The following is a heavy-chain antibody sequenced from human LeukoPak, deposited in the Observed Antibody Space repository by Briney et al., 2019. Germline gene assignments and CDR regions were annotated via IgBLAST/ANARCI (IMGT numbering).Heavy chain of an antibody. D-gene: IGHD3-3*01. CDR2: IYSGGST. CDR1: GFTVSSNY. CDR3: ARGGFLEWLYGMDV. V-gene: IGHV3-66*02. J-gene: IGHJ6*02. Sequence: GGSLRLSCAASGFTVSSNYMSWVRQAPGKGLEWVSVIYSGGSTYHADSVKGRFTISRDNSKNTLYLQMNSLRAEDTAVYYCARGGFLEWLYGMDVWGQGTTVTVSS.